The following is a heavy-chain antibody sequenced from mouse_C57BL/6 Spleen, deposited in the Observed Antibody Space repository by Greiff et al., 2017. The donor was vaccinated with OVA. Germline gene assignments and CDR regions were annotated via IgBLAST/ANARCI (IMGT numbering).Heavy chain of an antibody. Sequence: QVQLKESGPGLVQPSQSLSITCTVSGFSLTSYGVHWVRQSPGKGLEWLGVIWSGGSTDYNAAFISRLSISKDNSKSQVFFKMNSLQADDTAIYYCATAYYSNSNYAMDYGGQGTSVTVSS. J-gene: IGHJ4*01. D-gene: IGHD2-5*01. CDR2: IWSGGST. CDR1: GFSLTSYG. V-gene: IGHV2-2*01. CDR3: ATAYYSNSNYAMDY.